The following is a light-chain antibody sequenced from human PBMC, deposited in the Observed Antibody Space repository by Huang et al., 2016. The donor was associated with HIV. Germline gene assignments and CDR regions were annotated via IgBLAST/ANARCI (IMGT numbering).Light chain of an antibody. CDR2: LGS. CDR3: MQVVQTPPT. J-gene: IGKJ4*01. V-gene: IGKV2-28*01. CDR1: QSLLHSNGYNY. Sequence: DIVMTQSPLSLPVTPGEPASISCRSSQSLLHSNGYNYLDWYRQKPGQSPQLLIYLGSNRASGGPDRFSGSGSGTDFTLKISRVEAEDVGIYYCMQVVQTPPTFGGGTKVEIK.